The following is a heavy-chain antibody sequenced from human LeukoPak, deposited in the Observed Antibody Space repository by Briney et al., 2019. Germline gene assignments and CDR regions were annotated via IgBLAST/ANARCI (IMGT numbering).Heavy chain of an antibody. CDR1: GFTFSDYY. CDR3: ARFRAAYNYYYYYMDV. J-gene: IGHJ6*03. CDR2: ISSSGSTI. V-gene: IGHV3-11*04. Sequence: PGGSLRLSCAASGFTFSDYYMSWIRQAPGKGLEWVSYISSSGSTIYYADSVKGRFTISRDNAKNSLYLQMNSLRAEDTAVYYCARFRAAYNYYYYYMDVWGKGTTVTVSS. D-gene: IGHD2-15*01.